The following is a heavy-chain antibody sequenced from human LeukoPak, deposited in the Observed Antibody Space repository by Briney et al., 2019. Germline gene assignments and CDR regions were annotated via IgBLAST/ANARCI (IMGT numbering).Heavy chain of an antibody. D-gene: IGHD5-18*01. CDR3: SSPHTGQVGEFDY. Sequence: PVKVSCKASGRTFSSYAISWVRQAPGQGLEWMGGIIPIFGTANYAQKFQGRVTSTAAASTSTAYLGMSSLRSEDTAVYYGSSPHTGQVGEFDYCGQGTLVTVSS. CDR2: IIPIFGTA. J-gene: IGHJ4*02. V-gene: IGHV1-69*13. CDR1: GRTFSSYA.